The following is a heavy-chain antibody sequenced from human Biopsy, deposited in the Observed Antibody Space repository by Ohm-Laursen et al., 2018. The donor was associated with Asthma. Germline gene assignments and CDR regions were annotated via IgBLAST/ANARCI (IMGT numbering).Heavy chain of an antibody. CDR2: ISVYNGNT. CDR1: GYTFNSAG. CDR3: ARAVDYSHYYGMDV. J-gene: IGHJ6*02. V-gene: IGHV1-18*01. Sequence: ASVKVSCKTSGYTFNSAGITWVRQAPGQGLEWMGWISVYNGNTKVAQKLQDRVTMITDTSTSTAYMELRSLRSDDTAVYFCARAVDYSHYYGMDVWGQGTRVTVS. D-gene: IGHD3-10*01.